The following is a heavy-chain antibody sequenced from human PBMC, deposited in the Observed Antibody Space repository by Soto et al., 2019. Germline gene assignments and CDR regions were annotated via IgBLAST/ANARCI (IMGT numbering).Heavy chain of an antibody. Sequence: GGSLRLSCAASGFSFSTHAMTWVRQAPGKGLEWVSSISPDGNYIYYADSVKGRFTVSRDNAKDSLYLQMNSLRAEETAVYYCARQEFVIGVVVVAATVFDYWGQGTLVTVSS. CDR2: ISPDGNYI. V-gene: IGHV3-21*01. CDR3: ARQEFVIGVVVVAATVFDY. D-gene: IGHD2-15*01. CDR1: GFSFSTHA. J-gene: IGHJ4*02.